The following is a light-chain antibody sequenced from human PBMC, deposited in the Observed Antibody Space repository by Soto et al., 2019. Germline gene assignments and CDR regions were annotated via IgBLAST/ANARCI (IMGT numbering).Light chain of an antibody. J-gene: IGKJ1*01. CDR1: ESIRNN. CDR2: AAS. CDR3: QQTYSTPRGA. Sequence: DIQMTQSPSSLSASVGDRVTITCRASESIRNNLNWYQQKPGKAPNLLIYAASTLQSGVPSRFSGGGSGTEFTLTIGSLQPEDFTTYYCQQTYSTPRGAFGQGTKVEFK. V-gene: IGKV1-39*01.